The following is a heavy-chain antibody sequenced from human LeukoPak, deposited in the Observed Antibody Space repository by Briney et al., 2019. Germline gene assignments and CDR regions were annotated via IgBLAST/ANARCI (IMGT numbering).Heavy chain of an antibody. D-gene: IGHD3-10*01. CDR3: ARDHYTSGSPNDY. CDR1: GFTFSTYW. CDR2: INSDGSST. J-gene: IGHJ4*02. V-gene: IGHV3-74*01. Sequence: GGSLRLSCAASGFTFSTYWMHWVRQAPGKGLVWVSRINSDGSSTSYAASVKGRFTISRDNAKNTLYLQMNGLRAEDTAVYFCARDHYTSGSPNDYWGQGTLVTVSS.